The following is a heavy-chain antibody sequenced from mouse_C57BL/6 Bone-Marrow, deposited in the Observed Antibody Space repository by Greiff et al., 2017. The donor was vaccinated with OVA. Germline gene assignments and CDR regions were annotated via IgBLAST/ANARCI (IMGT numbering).Heavy chain of an antibody. CDR2: INPSTGGT. J-gene: IGHJ1*03. D-gene: IGHD2-4*01. Sequence: VQLQQSGPELVKPGASVKISCKASGYSFTGYYMNWVKQSPEKSLEWIGEINPSTGGTTYNQKFKAKATLTVDKSSSTAYMQLKSLTSEDSAVYYCARRGNYDYNGGYFDVWGTGTTVTVSS. V-gene: IGHV1-42*01. CDR1: GYSFTGYY. CDR3: ARRGNYDYNGGYFDV.